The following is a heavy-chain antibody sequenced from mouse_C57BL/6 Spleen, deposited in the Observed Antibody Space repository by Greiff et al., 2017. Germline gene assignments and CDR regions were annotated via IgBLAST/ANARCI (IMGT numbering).Heavy chain of an antibody. D-gene: IGHD1-1*01. CDR3: ARDYYGSSYFAY. CDR2: IYPGSGST. J-gene: IGHJ3*01. Sequence: VQLQQPGAELVKPGASVKMSCKASGYTFTSYWITWVKQRPGQGLEWIGDIYPGSGSTNYNEKFKSKATLTVDTSSSTAYMQLSSLTSEDSAVYYCARDYYGSSYFAYWGQWTLVTVSA. CDR1: GYTFTSYW. V-gene: IGHV1-55*01.